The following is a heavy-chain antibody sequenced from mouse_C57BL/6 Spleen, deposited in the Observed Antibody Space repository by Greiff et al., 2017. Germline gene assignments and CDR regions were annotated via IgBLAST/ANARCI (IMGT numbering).Heavy chain of an antibody. V-gene: IGHV5-17*01. CDR3: ERRGNPLYYAMDY. CDR1: GFTFSDYG. D-gene: IGHD2-1*01. CDR2: ISSGSGTI. Sequence: EVHLVESGGGLVKPGGSLKLSCAASGFTFSDYGMHWVRQAPEKGLEWVAYISSGSGTIYYADTVKGRFTISRDNAKNTLFLQMTSLRSEDTAMEDCERRGNPLYYAMDYWGQGTSVTVSA. J-gene: IGHJ4*01.